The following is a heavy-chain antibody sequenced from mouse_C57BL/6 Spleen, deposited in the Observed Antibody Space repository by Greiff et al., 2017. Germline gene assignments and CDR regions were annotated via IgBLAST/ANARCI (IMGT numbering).Heavy chain of an antibody. CDR1: GYTFTSYW. V-gene: IGHV1-74*01. CDR3: ASVGDGYYRYFDV. J-gene: IGHJ1*03. CDR2: IHPSDSGT. D-gene: IGHD2-3*01. Sequence: QVQLQQPGAELVKPGASVKVSCKASGYTFTSYWMHWVKQRPGQGLEWIGRIHPSDSGTNYNQKFKGKATLTVDTSSSTAYMQLSSLTSEDSAVYFCASVGDGYYRYFDVWGTGTTVTVSS.